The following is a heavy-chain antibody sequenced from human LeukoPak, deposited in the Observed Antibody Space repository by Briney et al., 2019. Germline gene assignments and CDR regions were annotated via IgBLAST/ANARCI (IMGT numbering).Heavy chain of an antibody. CDR2: IYTSGST. CDR1: GGSISSYY. V-gene: IGHV4-4*07. J-gene: IGHJ4*02. Sequence: SETLSLTCTVSGGSISSYYWSWIRQPAGKGLEWIGRIYTSGSTNYNPSLKSRVTMSVDTSKNQFSLKLSSVTAADTAVYYCAREMNWNLPYYFDCWGQGTLVTVSS. D-gene: IGHD1-7*01. CDR3: AREMNWNLPYYFDC.